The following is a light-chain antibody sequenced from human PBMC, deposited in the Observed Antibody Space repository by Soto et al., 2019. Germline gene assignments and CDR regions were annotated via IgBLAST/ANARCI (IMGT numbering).Light chain of an antibody. CDR1: QSISSW. CDR3: QQYNSYSWT. J-gene: IGKJ1*01. V-gene: IGKV1-5*01. CDR2: DAS. Sequence: DIQLTQSPSTLSASVGASVALTCRASQSISSWLAWYQQKPGKAPKLLIYDASSLESGVPSRFSGSGSGTEFTLTISSLQPDDFATYYCQQYNSYSWTFGQGTKVDI.